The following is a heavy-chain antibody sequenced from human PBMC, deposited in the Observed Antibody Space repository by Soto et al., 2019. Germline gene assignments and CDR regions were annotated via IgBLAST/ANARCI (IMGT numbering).Heavy chain of an antibody. CDR3: ARDRCSSTSCYHYYYYGMDV. CDR1: GGSISSGGYY. V-gene: IGHV4-31*03. CDR2: IYYSGST. D-gene: IGHD2-2*01. J-gene: IGHJ6*02. Sequence: SETLSLTCTVSGGSISSGGYYWSWIRQHPGKGLEWIGYIYYSGSTYYNPSLKSRVTISVDTSKNQFSLKLSSVTAADTAVYYCARDRCSSTSCYHYYYYGMDVWGQGTTVTVPS.